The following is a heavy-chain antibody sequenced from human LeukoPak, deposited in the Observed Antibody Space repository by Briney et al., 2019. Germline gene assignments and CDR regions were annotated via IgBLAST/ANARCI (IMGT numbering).Heavy chain of an antibody. V-gene: IGHV1-2*06. CDR1: GYTFTGYY. D-gene: IGHD5-12*01. CDR3: ASPIVATSALDY. J-gene: IGHJ4*02. CDR2: INPNSGGT. Sequence: ASVKVSCKASGYTFTGYYMHWVRQAPGQGLEWMGRINPNSGGTNYAQKFQGRVTVTRDTSTSTVYMELSSLRSEDTAVYYCASPIVATSALDYWGQGTLVTVSS.